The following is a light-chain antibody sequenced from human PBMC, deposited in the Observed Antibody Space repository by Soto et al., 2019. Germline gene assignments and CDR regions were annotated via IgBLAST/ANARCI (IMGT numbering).Light chain of an antibody. V-gene: IGKV1-33*01. CDR3: QQYDNFPRAIN. CDR1: QSVSGW. CDR2: DAS. Sequence: DIQMTQSPSTLSASVGDRVTITCRASQSVSGWLAWYQQKPGKAPKLLIYDASNLETGVPSRFSGSGSGTDFTFTISSLQPEDIATYYCQQYDNFPRAINFGQGTRLEIK. J-gene: IGKJ5*01.